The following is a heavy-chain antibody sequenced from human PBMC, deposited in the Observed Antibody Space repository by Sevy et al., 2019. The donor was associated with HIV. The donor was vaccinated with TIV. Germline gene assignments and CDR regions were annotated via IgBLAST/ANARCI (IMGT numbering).Heavy chain of an antibody. CDR3: ARDTPPLRFLEWFNWFDP. Sequence: SETLSLTCTVSGGSISSYYWSWIRQPAGKGLELIGRIYTSGSTNDNPSLKSRVTMSVDTSKNQFSLKLSSVTAADTAVYYCARDTPPLRFLEWFNWFDPWGQGTLVTVSS. CDR1: GGSISSYY. CDR2: IYTSGST. V-gene: IGHV4-4*07. J-gene: IGHJ5*02. D-gene: IGHD3-3*01.